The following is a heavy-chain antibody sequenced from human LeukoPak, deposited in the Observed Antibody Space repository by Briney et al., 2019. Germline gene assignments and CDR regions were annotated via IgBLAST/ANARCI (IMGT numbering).Heavy chain of an antibody. Sequence: GGSLRLSCAASGFTFSSYGMHWVRQAPGKGLEWVAVISYDGSNKYYADSVKGRFTISRDNSKNTLYLQMNSLRAEDTAVYYYASRSGTDYWGQGTLVTVSS. D-gene: IGHD3-10*01. CDR3: ASRSGTDY. CDR1: GFTFSSYG. V-gene: IGHV3-30*03. J-gene: IGHJ4*02. CDR2: ISYDGSNK.